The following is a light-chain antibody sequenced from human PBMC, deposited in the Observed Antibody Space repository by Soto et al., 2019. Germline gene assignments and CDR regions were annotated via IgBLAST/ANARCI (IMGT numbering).Light chain of an antibody. Sequence: QSVLTQPPSASGTPGQRVTISCSGSSPNIGSNTVNWYQQLPGTAPKVLMCSDNQRPSGVPDRISGSKSGTSASLAISELQSEDEAEYYCAAWDDSLSGYVFGTGTKV. CDR3: AAWDDSLSGYV. J-gene: IGLJ1*01. CDR2: SDN. V-gene: IGLV1-44*01. CDR1: SPNIGSNT.